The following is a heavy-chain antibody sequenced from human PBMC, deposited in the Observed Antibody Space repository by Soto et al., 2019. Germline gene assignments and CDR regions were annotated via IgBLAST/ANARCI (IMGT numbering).Heavy chain of an antibody. CDR3: ASRSAAPYYYYYGMDV. J-gene: IGHJ6*02. Sequence: EVQLVQSGAEVKKPGESLKISCKGSGYSFTSYWIGWVRQMPGKGLEWMGIIYPGDSDTRYSPSLQGQVTISADKSISTAYLQWSSLKASDTAMYYCASRSAAPYYYYYGMDVWGQGTTVTVSS. CDR1: GYSFTSYW. D-gene: IGHD6-13*01. V-gene: IGHV5-51*01. CDR2: IYPGDSDT.